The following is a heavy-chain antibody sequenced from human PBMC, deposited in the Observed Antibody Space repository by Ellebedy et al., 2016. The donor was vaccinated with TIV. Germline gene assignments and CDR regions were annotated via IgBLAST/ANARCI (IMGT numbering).Heavy chain of an antibody. Sequence: SETLSLXCTVSGGSISSGAYYWSWIRQPPGKGLEWIGYISNSGRTYYNPSLKNRLTISIDTSKNQFSLKLNSVTAADTALYYCVRDGGGEIVTPRTGLGSWGQGTVVTVSS. D-gene: IGHD2/OR15-2a*01. CDR2: ISNSGRT. J-gene: IGHJ5*01. CDR3: VRDGGGEIVTPRTGLGS. CDR1: GGSISSGAYY. V-gene: IGHV4-30-4*01.